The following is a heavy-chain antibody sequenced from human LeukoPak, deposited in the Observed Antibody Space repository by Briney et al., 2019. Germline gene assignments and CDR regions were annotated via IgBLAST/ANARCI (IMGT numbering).Heavy chain of an antibody. V-gene: IGHV3-15*01. D-gene: IGHD3-3*01. CDR3: TTVMYYDFWSGYYSTHFDY. CDR2: IKSKTDGGTT. Sequence: TGGSLRLSCAASGFTFSNAWMSWVRQAPGKGLEWVGRIKSKTDGGTTDYAAAVKGRFTISREESKNTLYLQMNSLKTEDTAVYYCTTVMYYDFWSGYYSTHFDYWGQGTLVTVSS. J-gene: IGHJ4*02. CDR1: GFTFSNAW.